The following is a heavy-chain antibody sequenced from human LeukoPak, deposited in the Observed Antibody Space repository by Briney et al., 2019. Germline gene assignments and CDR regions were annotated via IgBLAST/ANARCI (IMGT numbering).Heavy chain of an antibody. CDR2: IYPGDSDT. CDR1: GYSFTSYW. Sequence: GESLKISCKGSGYSFTSYWIGWVRQMPGKGLEWMGIIYPGDSDTRYSPSFQGQVTISADKSISTAYLQWSSLKASDTATYYCARQNYGDYYYYYYMDVWGKGTTVTVSS. J-gene: IGHJ6*03. CDR3: ARQNYGDYYYYYYMDV. D-gene: IGHD4-17*01. V-gene: IGHV5-51*01.